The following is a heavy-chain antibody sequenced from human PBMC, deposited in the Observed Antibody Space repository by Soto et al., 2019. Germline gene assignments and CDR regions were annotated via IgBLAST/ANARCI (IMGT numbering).Heavy chain of an antibody. Sequence: SETLSLTCTVSGGSISSCGYYWSWIRQHPGKGLEWIGYIYYSGSTYYNPSLKSRVTISVDTSKNQFSLKLSSVTAADTAVYYCARIAAAFRFDPWGQGTLVTVSS. CDR1: GGSISSCGYY. CDR3: ARIAAAFRFDP. CDR2: IYYSGST. D-gene: IGHD6-13*01. V-gene: IGHV4-31*03. J-gene: IGHJ5*02.